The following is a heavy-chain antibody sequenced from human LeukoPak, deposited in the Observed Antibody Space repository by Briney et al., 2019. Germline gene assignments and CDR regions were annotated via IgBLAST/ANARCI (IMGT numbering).Heavy chain of an antibody. Sequence: GGSLRLSCAASGFTFSSYAMRWVRQAPGKGLEWVAVISYDGSNKYYADSVKGRFTISRDNSKNTLYLQMNSLRAEDTAVYYCARERVAARPFDYWGQGTLVTVSS. D-gene: IGHD6-6*01. CDR1: GFTFSSYA. V-gene: IGHV3-30-3*01. CDR2: ISYDGSNK. J-gene: IGHJ4*02. CDR3: ARERVAARPFDY.